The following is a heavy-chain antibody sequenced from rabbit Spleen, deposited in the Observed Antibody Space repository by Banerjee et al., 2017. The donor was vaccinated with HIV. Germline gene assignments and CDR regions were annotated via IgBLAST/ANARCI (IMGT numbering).Heavy chain of an antibody. CDR3: ARVVDGYSTYFHL. J-gene: IGHJ4*01. CDR2: IYTGDDNT. V-gene: IGHV1S40*01. Sequence: QSLEESGGDLVKPGASLTLTCKASGFSFSSSYWICWVRQAPGKGLEWIACIYTGDDNTYYASWAKGRFTISKTSSTTVTLQMTSLTAADTATYFCARVVDGYSTYFHLWGQGTLVTVS. D-gene: IGHD7-1*01. CDR1: GFSFSSSYW.